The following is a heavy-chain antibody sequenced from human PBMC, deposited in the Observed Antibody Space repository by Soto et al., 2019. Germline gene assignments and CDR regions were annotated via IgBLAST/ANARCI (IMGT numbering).Heavy chain of an antibody. D-gene: IGHD3-22*01. V-gene: IGHV4-30-4*01. CDR2: IYYSGST. J-gene: IGHJ4*02. CDR1: GGSISSGDYY. CDR3: ASYYDSSGGFDY. Sequence: SETLSLTCTVSGGSISSGDYYWSWIRQPPGKGLEWIGYIYYSGSTYYNPSLKSRVTISVDTSKNQFSLKLSSVTAADTAVYYCASYYDSSGGFDYWGQGTLVTVSS.